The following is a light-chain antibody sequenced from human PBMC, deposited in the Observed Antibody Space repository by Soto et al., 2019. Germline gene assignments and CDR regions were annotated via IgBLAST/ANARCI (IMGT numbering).Light chain of an antibody. CDR2: WAS. Sequence: DIVMTQSPDSLAVSLGERATIICKSRQSVLYSSNNKNYLAWYQQKPGQPPKLLIYWASTRESGVTDRFSGSGSGTDFTITISSLQAEDVAVYYCHQYYSVPLTVGEGTKVDIK. CDR3: HQYYSVPLT. V-gene: IGKV4-1*01. J-gene: IGKJ4*01. CDR1: QSVLYSSNNKNY.